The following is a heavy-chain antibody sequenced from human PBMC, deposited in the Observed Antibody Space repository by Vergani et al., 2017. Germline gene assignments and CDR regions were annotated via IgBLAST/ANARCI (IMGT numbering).Heavy chain of an antibody. CDR3: ARDNKKRRPRAFDL. CDR1: GASINNDFYY. J-gene: IGHJ3*01. CDR2: IYVSGIT. Sequence: QVQLQESGPGLVKPSQTLSLTCTVSGASINNDFYYWHWIRQPAGKGLEWIGRIYVSGITDYNSSLQSRVSMSVDTSKNQFSLTLTSVTAADTAVYYCARDNKKRRPRAFDLWPQGTFVTVSS. V-gene: IGHV4-61*02. D-gene: IGHD2/OR15-2a*01.